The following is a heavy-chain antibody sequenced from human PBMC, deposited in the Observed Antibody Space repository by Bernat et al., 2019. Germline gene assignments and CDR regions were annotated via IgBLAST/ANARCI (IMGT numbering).Heavy chain of an antibody. Sequence: QVQLQESGPGLVKPSQTLSLTCTVSGGSISSGGYYWSWIRQHPGKGLEWIGYIYYSGSTYYNPSLKSRVTISVDSSKNQFSLKLGYVTAADTAVYYCAGYVVYAIRIDYWGQGTLVTVSS. V-gene: IGHV4-31*03. CDR3: AGYVVYAIRIDY. J-gene: IGHJ4*02. CDR1: GGSISSGGYY. D-gene: IGHD2-8*02. CDR2: IYYSGST.